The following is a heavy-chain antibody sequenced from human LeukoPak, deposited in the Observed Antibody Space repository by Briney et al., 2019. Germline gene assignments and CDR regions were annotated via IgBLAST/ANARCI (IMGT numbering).Heavy chain of an antibody. CDR1: EFTVSSNY. D-gene: IGHD4-17*01. J-gene: IGHJ4*02. V-gene: IGHV3-53*01. Sequence: GGSLRLSCAASEFTVSSNYMSWVRQAPGKGLEWVSVIYSGGSTYYADSVMGRFTISRDNSKNTLYLQMNSLRAEDTAVYYCARGVTNGVFDYWGQGTLVTVSS. CDR2: IYSGGST. CDR3: ARGVTNGVFDY.